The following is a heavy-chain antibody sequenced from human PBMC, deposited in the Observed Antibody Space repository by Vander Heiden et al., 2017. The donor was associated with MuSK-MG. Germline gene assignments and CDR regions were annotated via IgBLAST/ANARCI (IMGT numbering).Heavy chain of an antibody. CDR1: GGTFSSYA. D-gene: IGHD4-17*01. J-gene: IGHJ6*03. CDR3: ASRSTYDYYCYYYRDV. V-gene: IGHV1-69*06. Sequence: QAQLVQSGAEVKKPGSSVTASRKASGGTFSSYAISWVRQAPGQGREWMGGISPSLGTADYAQKFQGRVTITADKSTSTAYMELSSLRSEDTAVYYWASRSTYDYYCYYYRDVWGKGTTVTVSS. CDR2: ISPSLGTA.